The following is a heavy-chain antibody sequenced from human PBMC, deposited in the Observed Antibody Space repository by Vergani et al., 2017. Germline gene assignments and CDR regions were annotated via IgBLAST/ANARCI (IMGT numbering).Heavy chain of an antibody. Sequence: EVQLVESGGGLVKPGGSLRLSCAASGFTFSNAWMSWVRQAPGKGLEWVGRIKSKTDGGTTDYAAPVKGRFTISRDDSKNTLYLQMNSLKTEDTAVYYCTTAGYYDILTGYYPDFDYWGQGTLVTVSS. D-gene: IGHD3-9*01. CDR1: GFTFSNAW. V-gene: IGHV3-15*01. J-gene: IGHJ4*02. CDR2: IKSKTDGGTT. CDR3: TTAGYYDILTGYYPDFDY.